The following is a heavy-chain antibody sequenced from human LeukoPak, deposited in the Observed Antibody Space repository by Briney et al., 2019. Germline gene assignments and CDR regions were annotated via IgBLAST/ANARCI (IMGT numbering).Heavy chain of an antibody. J-gene: IGHJ5*02. V-gene: IGHV3-15*01. CDR1: GFTFNNAW. CDR3: TSHAAFDP. CDR2: IKSKNVGGTT. Sequence: GGSLRLSCAASGFTFNNAWMNWVRQAPGKGLEWVGRIKSKNVGGTTDYAAPVKGRFTISRDDSKNTVYLQMNSLKIVDTAVYYCTSHAAFDPWGQGTLVTVSS.